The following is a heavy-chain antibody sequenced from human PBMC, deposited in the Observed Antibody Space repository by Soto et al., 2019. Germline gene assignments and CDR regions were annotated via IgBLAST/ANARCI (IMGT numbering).Heavy chain of an antibody. V-gene: IGHV3-21*01. CDR1: GFTFSSYS. D-gene: IGHD5-18*01. CDR3: ARDLWEYSYDDTFGFDP. Sequence: EVQLVESGGGLVKPGGSLRLSCAASGFTFSSYSMNWVRQAPGKGLEWVSSISSSSSYIYYADSVKGRFTISRDNAKNSLYLQMHSLRAEDTAVYYCARDLWEYSYDDTFGFDPWGQGTLVTVSS. J-gene: IGHJ5*02. CDR2: ISSSSSYI.